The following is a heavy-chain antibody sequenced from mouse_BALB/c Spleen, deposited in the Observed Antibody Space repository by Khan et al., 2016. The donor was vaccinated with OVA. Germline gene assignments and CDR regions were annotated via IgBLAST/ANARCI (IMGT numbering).Heavy chain of an antibody. CDR3: TSHGSTYTWFGY. V-gene: IGHV1-7*01. J-gene: IGHJ3*01. Sequence: VELVESGAELAKPGASVKMSCKASGYTFTNYWMHWVKQRPGQGLEWIGYIDPTTGYTESNQQFKDKATLTADKSSSTAYMQLSSLTSEDSAVCYCTSHGSTYTWFGYWGQGTLVTVSA. CDR1: GYTFTNYW. D-gene: IGHD1-1*01. CDR2: IDPTTGYT.